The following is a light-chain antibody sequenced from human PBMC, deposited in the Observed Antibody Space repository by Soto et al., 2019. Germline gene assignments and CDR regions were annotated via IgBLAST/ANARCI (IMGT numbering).Light chain of an antibody. V-gene: IGKV3-15*01. CDR1: QTVNSN. J-gene: IGKJ1*01. CDR2: GAS. Sequence: EVVMTQSPAALSVSPGERATLSCRASQTVNSNLAWYQQRPGQAPRLLIYGASIRATDIPARFSGSGSGTDFTLTISSLQSEDFAVYYCHQYNTWWTFGQGTKIDIK. CDR3: HQYNTWWT.